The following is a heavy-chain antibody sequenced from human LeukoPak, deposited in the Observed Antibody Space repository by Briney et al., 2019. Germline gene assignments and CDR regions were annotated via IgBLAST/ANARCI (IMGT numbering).Heavy chain of an antibody. CDR1: GGSFSGYY. D-gene: IGHD1-26*01. J-gene: IGHJ6*02. CDR2: INHSGST. Sequence: SETLSLTCAVYGGSFSGYYWSWIRQPPGKGLEWIGEINHSGSTNYNPSLKSRVTISVDTSKNQFSLKLSSVTAADTAVYYCVRDYSGSYHDYYYGMTSGAKGPRSPSP. CDR3: VRDYSGSYHDYYYGMTS. V-gene: IGHV4-34*01.